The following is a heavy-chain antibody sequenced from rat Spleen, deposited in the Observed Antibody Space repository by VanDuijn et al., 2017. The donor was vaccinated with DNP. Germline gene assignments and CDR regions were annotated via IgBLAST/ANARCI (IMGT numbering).Heavy chain of an antibody. CDR1: GFTFNNYW. CDR2: ITNTGDNI. J-gene: IGHJ3*01. Sequence: EVQLVESGGGPVQPGRSLKLSCVASGFTFNNYWMSWIRQAPGKGLEWVASITNTGDNIYYPDSVKGRFTISRDNAQNTLYLQMNSLRSEDTATYYCTREGGTTLAYWGQGTLVAVSS. CDR3: TREGGTTLAY. D-gene: IGHD1-5*01. V-gene: IGHV5-31*01.